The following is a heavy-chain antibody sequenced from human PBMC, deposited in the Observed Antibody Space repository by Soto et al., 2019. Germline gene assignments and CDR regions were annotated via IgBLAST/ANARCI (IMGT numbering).Heavy chain of an antibody. CDR3: GRRRDFDY. CDR1: GFTFDDYA. Sequence: EVQLVESGGGLVQPGRSLRLSCAASGFTFDDYAMHWVRQAPGKGLEWVSGISGNSGSIGYAYSVKGRIPISRSNAKNSLYLQMNSRGAEDTALYYCGRRRDFDYRGHGTLVTVSA. V-gene: IGHV3-9*01. CDR2: ISGNSGSI. J-gene: IGHJ4*01.